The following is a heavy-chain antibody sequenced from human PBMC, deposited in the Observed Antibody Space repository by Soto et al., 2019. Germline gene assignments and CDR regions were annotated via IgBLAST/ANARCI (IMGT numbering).Heavy chain of an antibody. Sequence: GESLKISCKGSGYTFTSYCISWVRQAPGQGLEWMGWISAYNGNTNYAQKLQGRVTMTTDTSTSTAYMELRSLRSDDTAVYYCARDSPPPREWGQGTLVTVSS. CDR2: ISAYNGNT. V-gene: IGHV1-18*04. J-gene: IGHJ4*02. CDR3: ARDSPPPRE. CDR1: GYTFTSYC.